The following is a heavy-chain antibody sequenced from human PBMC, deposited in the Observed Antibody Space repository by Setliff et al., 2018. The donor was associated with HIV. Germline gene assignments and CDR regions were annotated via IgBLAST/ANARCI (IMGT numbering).Heavy chain of an antibody. J-gene: IGHJ4*02. CDR1: GDSISSISYY. D-gene: IGHD5-12*01. CDR3: ARLGDSGYDFRGYFDY. CDR2: ISYSGNT. Sequence: SETLSLTCTVSGDSISSISYYWAWIRQTPGKGLEWIGSISYSGNTYYNPSLKSRVTISVDTSKNQFSLKLTSVTAADTALYFCARLGDSGYDFRGYFDYWGQGKLVTVSS. V-gene: IGHV4-39*01.